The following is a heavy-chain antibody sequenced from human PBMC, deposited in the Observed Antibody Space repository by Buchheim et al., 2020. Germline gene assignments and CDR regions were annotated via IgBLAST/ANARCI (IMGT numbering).Heavy chain of an antibody. CDR3: ARPGVNEYYFDY. D-gene: IGHD2/OR15-2a*01. CDR2: INHNGVT. Sequence: VQLQQWGAGLLKPSETLSLTCAVYGGSFSAYNWTWIRHPPGRGLEWIGEINHNGVTRYNPSLKSRVTISIDTYRGQFSLKVNPVTAADIGIYYCARPGVNEYYFDYWSQGTL. V-gene: IGHV4-34*01. J-gene: IGHJ4*02. CDR1: GGSFSAYN.